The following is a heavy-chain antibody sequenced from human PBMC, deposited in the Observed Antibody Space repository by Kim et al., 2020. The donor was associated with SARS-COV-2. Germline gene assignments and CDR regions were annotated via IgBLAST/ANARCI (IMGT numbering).Heavy chain of an antibody. CDR1: GFTVSSNY. V-gene: IGHV3-53*04. D-gene: IGHD3-10*01. CDR2: IYSGGST. J-gene: IGHJ6*02. Sequence: GGSLRLSCAASGFTVSSNYMSWVRQAPGKGLEWVSVIYSGGSTYYADSVKGRFTISRHNSKNTLYLQMNSLRAEDTAVYYCAREGMVREKSRLGTYYYYGMDVWGQGTTVTVSS. CDR3: AREGMVREKSRLGTYYYYGMDV.